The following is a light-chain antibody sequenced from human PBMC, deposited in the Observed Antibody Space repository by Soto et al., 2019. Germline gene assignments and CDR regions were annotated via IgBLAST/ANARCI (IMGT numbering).Light chain of an antibody. CDR2: DAS. J-gene: IGKJ1*01. CDR3: QQRSEWPRT. V-gene: IGKV3-11*01. Sequence: EIVLTQSLATLFLSPGERATLSCRASQSISSSLAWYQQKPGQAPRLLIFDASSRATGFPARFSGSGSGTDFTLTIGSLEPEDFAVYYCQQRSEWPRTFGQGTKV. CDR1: QSISSS.